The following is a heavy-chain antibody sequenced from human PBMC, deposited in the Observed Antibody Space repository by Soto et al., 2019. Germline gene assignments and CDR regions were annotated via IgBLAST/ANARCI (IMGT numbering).Heavy chain of an antibody. V-gene: IGHV4-59*01. CDR2: IHYSGTT. Sequence: QVQLQESGPGLVKSSETLSLTCTVSGGSMRNYFWTWIRQPPGKGLELIGYIHYSGTTSFFPSSNPSLRSRVTISEDTYKNQFSLKLLSVTTAATAVYFCAAGEASSRNLAPYYLDFWGQGTLVTVSS. CDR1: GGSMRNYF. CDR3: AAGEASSRNLAPYYLDF. D-gene: IGHD6-13*01. J-gene: IGHJ4*02.